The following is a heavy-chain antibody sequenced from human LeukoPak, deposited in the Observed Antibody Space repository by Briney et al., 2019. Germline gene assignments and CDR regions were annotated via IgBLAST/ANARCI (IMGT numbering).Heavy chain of an antibody. CDR3: AREGSSGSYHYGMDV. V-gene: IGHV3-48*03. CDR1: GFTFSSYE. D-gene: IGHD6-19*01. J-gene: IGHJ6*02. Sequence: PGGSLRLSCAASGFTFSSYEMNWVRQAPGKGLEWVSFITSSGNTMYYADSVKGRFTISRDNAKNSLYLQMNSLRAEDTAVYYCAREGSSGSYHYGMDVWGQGTTVTVSS. CDR2: ITSSGNTM.